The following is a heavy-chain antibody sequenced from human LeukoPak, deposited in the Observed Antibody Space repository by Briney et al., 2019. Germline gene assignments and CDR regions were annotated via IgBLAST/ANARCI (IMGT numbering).Heavy chain of an antibody. J-gene: IGHJ4*02. D-gene: IGHD3-22*01. CDR1: GFTFSIHA. Sequence: TGGSLRLSCAASGFTFSIHAMSWVRQAPGKGLEWVSGISESGSNTYYADSVKGRFTISRDNSMNTLYLQINSLRVADTAVYYCAKVQFPNYYDSSGYPYYFDYWGQGTLVTVSS. CDR2: ISESGSNT. V-gene: IGHV3-23*01. CDR3: AKVQFPNYYDSSGYPYYFDY.